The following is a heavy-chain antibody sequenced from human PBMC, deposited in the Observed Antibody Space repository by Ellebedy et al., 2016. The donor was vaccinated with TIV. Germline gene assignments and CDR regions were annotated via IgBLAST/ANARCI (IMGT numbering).Heavy chain of an antibody. V-gene: IGHV4-59*08. Sequence: MPGGSLRLSCTVSGGSISSYYWSWIRQPPGKGLEWIGYIYYSGGTNYNPSLKSRVTISLDTSKNQFSLRLSSVTAADTAVYYCARSPSYSSGWYPDLEEYYYYGMDVWGQGTTVTVSS. CDR1: GGSISSYY. J-gene: IGHJ6*02. CDR2: IYYSGGT. D-gene: IGHD6-19*01. CDR3: ARSPSYSSGWYPDLEEYYYYGMDV.